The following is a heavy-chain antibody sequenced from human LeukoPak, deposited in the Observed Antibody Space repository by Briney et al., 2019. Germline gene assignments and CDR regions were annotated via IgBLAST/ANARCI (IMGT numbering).Heavy chain of an antibody. J-gene: IGHJ4*02. CDR3: ARELSLVPAATNLDY. Sequence: ASVKVSCKASGGTFSSYAISWVRQAPGQGLEWMGWISAYNGNTNYAQKLQGRVTMTTDTSTSTAYMELRSLRSDDTAVYYCARELSLVPAATNLDYWGQGTLVTVSS. V-gene: IGHV1-18*01. CDR1: GGTFSSYA. CDR2: ISAYNGNT. D-gene: IGHD2-2*01.